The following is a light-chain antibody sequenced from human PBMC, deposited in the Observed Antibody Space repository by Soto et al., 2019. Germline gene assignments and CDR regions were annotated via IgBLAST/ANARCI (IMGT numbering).Light chain of an antibody. J-gene: IGKJ3*01. V-gene: IGKV3-11*01. CDR1: QSVSSY. CDR3: QQYHNWHGLT. CDR2: ADS. Sequence: IVLTQSPATLSLSPGERATLSCRASQSVSSYLAWYQQKPGQAPRLLIYADSNRATGIPARFSGSGSGTDFTLTISRLEPVYFALYYCQQYHNWHGLTFGPVTKVGIK.